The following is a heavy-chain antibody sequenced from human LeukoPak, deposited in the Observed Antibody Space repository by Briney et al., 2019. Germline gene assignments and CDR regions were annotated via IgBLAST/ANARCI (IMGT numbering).Heavy chain of an antibody. D-gene: IGHD2-2*01. CDR1: GGSISSGDYY. CDR3: ARRYCSSTSCYPFDY. Sequence: SETLSLTCTVSGGSISSGDYYWSWIRQPPGKGLEWVGYINYSGTTYYNPSLRSRLTISIDTSKNQFSLKLSSVTAADTAVYYCARRYCSSTSCYPFDYWGQGTLVTVSS. V-gene: IGHV4-30-4*01. J-gene: IGHJ4*02. CDR2: INYSGTT.